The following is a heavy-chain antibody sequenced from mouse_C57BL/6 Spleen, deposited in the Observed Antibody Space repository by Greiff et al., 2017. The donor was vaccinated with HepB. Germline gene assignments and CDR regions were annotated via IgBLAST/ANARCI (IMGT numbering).Heavy chain of an antibody. CDR3: ARGYYGTLYAMDY. J-gene: IGHJ4*01. D-gene: IGHD1-1*01. CDR1: GYSFTGYF. Sequence: VQLQQSGPELVKPGDSVKISCKASGYSFTGYFMNWVMQSHGKSLEWIGRINPYNGDTFYNQKFKGKATLTVDKSSSTAHMELRSLTSEDSAVYYCARGYYGTLYAMDYWGQGTSVTVSS. CDR2: INPYNGDT. V-gene: IGHV1-20*01.